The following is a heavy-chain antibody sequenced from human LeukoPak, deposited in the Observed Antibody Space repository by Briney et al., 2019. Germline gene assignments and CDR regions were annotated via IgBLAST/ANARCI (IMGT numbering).Heavy chain of an antibody. V-gene: IGHV6-1*01. Sequence: SQTLSLTCAISGXSVSSNSSTWNWIRQSPSRGLEWLGRTYYRSKWYNEYAPSVKGRIAFNPDTSKNQFSLQLNSVTPEDTAVYYCARGVSRYFDYWGQGTLVAVSS. CDR1: GXSVSSNSST. J-gene: IGHJ4*02. D-gene: IGHD5/OR15-5a*01. CDR2: TYYRSKWYN. CDR3: ARGVSRYFDY.